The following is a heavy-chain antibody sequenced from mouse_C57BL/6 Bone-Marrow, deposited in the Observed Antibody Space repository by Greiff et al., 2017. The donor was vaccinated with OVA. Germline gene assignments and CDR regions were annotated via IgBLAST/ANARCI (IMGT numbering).Heavy chain of an antibody. CDR1: GFNIKDDY. V-gene: IGHV14-4*01. CDR2: IDPENGDT. D-gene: IGHD2-2*01. J-gene: IGHJ1*03. Sequence: VQLQQSGAELVRPGASVKLSCTASGFNIKDDYMHWVKQRPEQGLEWIGWIDPENGDTEYASKFQGKATITADTSSNTAYLQLSSLTSEDTAVYYCTPYGYDGAWWYFDVWGTGTTVTVSS. CDR3: TPYGYDGAWWYFDV.